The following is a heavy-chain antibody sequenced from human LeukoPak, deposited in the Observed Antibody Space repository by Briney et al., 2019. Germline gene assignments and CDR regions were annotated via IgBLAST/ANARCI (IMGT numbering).Heavy chain of an antibody. Sequence: SETLSLTCAVYGASFSGYYWSWIRQPPGKGLEWIGEINHSGSTNYNPSLKSRVTISVDTSKNQFSLKLSSVTAADTAVYYCARTSGSYFYYYGMDVWGQGTTVTVSS. CDR1: GASFSGYY. V-gene: IGHV4-34*01. J-gene: IGHJ6*02. D-gene: IGHD1-26*01. CDR2: INHSGST. CDR3: ARTSGSYFYYYGMDV.